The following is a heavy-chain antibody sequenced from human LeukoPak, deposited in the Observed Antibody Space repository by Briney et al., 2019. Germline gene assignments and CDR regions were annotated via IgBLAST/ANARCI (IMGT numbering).Heavy chain of an antibody. D-gene: IGHD3-22*01. CDR3: ARDLTMIVPY. V-gene: IGHV3-48*01. J-gene: IGHJ4*02. CDR2: ISSSSTI. CDR1: GFTFSSYS. Sequence: PGRSLRLSCAASGFTFSSYSMNWVRQAPGKGLEWVSYISSSSTIYYADSVKGRFTISRDNAKNSLYLQMNSLRAEDTAVYYCARDLTMIVPYWGQGTLVTVSS.